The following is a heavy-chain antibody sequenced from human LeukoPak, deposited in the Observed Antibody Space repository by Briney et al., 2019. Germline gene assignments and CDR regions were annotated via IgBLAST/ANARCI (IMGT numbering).Heavy chain of an antibody. V-gene: IGHV4-30-4*08. Sequence: SQTLSLTCTVSGGSISSGDYYWSWIRQPPGKGLEWIGYIYYSGSTYYNPSLKCRVTISVDTSKNQFSLKLSSVTAADTAVYYCASLGYSYGYGDDYWGQGTLVTVSS. CDR3: ASLGYSYGYGDDY. J-gene: IGHJ4*02. CDR2: IYYSGST. D-gene: IGHD5-18*01. CDR1: GGSISSGDYY.